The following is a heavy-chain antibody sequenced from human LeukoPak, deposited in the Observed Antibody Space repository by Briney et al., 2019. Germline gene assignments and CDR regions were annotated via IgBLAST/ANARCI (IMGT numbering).Heavy chain of an antibody. V-gene: IGHV4-39*01. J-gene: IGHJ6*02. CDR2: IYYSGST. CDR1: GGSISRISYY. Sequence: SETLSLTCTVSGGSISRISYYWGWIRQPPGKGLEWIGSIYYSGSTYYNPSLKSRVTISVDTSKNQFSLKLSSVTAADTAVYYCARQSKDYYGDYGDDYYYGMDVWGQGTTVTVSS. D-gene: IGHD4-17*01. CDR3: ARQSKDYYGDYGDDYYYGMDV.